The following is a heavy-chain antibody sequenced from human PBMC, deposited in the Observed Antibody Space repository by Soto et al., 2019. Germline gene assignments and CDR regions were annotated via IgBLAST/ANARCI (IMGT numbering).Heavy chain of an antibody. V-gene: IGHV4-34*01. CDR3: ARGTSNSYYYGSGSYYSGRPSHKKKHLLFDH. J-gene: IGHJ5*02. Sequence: PSETLSLTCAVYGGSFSGYYWSWIRQPPGKGLEWIGEINHSGSTNYNPSLKSRVTISVDTSKNQFSLKLSSMTAADTAVYYCARGTSNSYYYGSGSYYSGRPSHKKKHLLFDHWGPVPL. CDR2: INHSGST. CDR1: GGSFSGYY. D-gene: IGHD3-10*01.